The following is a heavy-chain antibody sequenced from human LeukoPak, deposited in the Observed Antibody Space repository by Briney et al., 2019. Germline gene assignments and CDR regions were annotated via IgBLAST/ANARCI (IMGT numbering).Heavy chain of an antibody. J-gene: IGHJ3*02. CDR3: SRVSTSGSYGRFDALHI. CDR2: IRSKVYGGTT. V-gene: IGHV3-49*03. CDR1: GFTFGDYA. D-gene: IGHD6-19*01. Sequence: GGSLRLSCRTSGFTFGDYALSWFRQAPGKGLEWVGFIRSKVYGGTTEHAASVKGRVIISRDDSESIAYLQMNSLKIEDTAMYYCSRVSTSGSYGRFDALHIWSQGTMVTVSS.